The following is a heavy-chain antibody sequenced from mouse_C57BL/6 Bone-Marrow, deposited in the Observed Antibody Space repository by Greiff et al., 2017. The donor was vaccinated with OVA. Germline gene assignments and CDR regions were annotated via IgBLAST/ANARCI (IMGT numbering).Heavy chain of an antibody. CDR1: GYSITSGYY. V-gene: IGHV3-6*01. J-gene: IGHJ3*01. CDR3: AKRGYAGFAY. Sequence: EVHLVESGPGLVKPSQSLSLTCSVTGYSITSGYYWNWIRQFPGNKLEWMGYISYDGSNNYNPSLKNRISITRDTSKNQFFLKLNSVTTEDTATYYCAKRGYAGFAYWGQGTLVTVSA. CDR2: ISYDGSN. D-gene: IGHD2-14*01.